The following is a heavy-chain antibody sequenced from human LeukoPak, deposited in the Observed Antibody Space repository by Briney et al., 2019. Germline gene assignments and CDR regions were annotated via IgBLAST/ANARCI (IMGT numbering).Heavy chain of an antibody. J-gene: IGHJ6*02. CDR1: GFTFSSHA. D-gene: IGHD4-17*01. CDR2: ISGSGGST. CDR3: AKRGGSGDYTFPIYYYYGMDV. Sequence: GGSLRLSCAASGFTFSSHAMSWVRQAPGKGLEWVSAISGSGGSTCYADSVKGRFTISRDNSKNTLYLQMNSLRAEDTAVYYCAKRGGSGDYTFPIYYYYGMDVWGQGTTVTVSS. V-gene: IGHV3-23*01.